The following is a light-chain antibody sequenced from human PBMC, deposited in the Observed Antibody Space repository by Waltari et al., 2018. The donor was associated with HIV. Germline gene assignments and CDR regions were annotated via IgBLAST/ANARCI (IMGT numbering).Light chain of an antibody. V-gene: IGKV1-16*02. Sequence: DVQMTDSPTSLPASIGDRVIITCRASKDITVFLAWFQHRPGTAPKSLIYGTSTLQSGVPSSKFTGSGSGTEFTLTITNLQPEDTGTYYCQQYSAYPLTFGGGTKVEI. CDR3: QQYSAYPLT. J-gene: IGKJ4*01. CDR2: GTS. CDR1: KDITVF.